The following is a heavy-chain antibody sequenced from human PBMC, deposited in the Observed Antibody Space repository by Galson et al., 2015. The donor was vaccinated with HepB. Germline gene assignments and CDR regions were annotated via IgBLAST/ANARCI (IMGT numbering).Heavy chain of an antibody. D-gene: IGHD6-19*01. Sequence: QSGAEVKKPGESLKISCKGSGYSFTSYWIGWVRQMPGKGLEWMGIIYPGDSDTRYSPSFQGQVTISADKSISTAYLQWSSLKASDTAMYYCARRVSGWSFVGYYFDYWGQGTLVTVSS. CDR3: ARRVSGWSFVGYYFDY. CDR2: IYPGDSDT. CDR1: GYSFTSYW. V-gene: IGHV5-51*01. J-gene: IGHJ4*02.